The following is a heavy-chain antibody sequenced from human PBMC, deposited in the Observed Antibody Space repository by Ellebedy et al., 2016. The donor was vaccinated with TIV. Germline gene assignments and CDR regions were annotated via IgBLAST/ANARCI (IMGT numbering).Heavy chain of an antibody. J-gene: IGHJ4*02. CDR1: GGSFSGYY. CDR2: INHSGST. D-gene: IGHD3-16*02. V-gene: IGHV4-34*01. CDR3: ARLAGRYYFDY. Sequence: SETLSLTXAVYGGSFSGYYWSWIRQPPGKGLEWIGEINHSGSTNYNPSLKSRVTISVDTSKNQFSLKLSSVTAADTAVYYCARLAGRYYFDYWGQGTLVTVSS.